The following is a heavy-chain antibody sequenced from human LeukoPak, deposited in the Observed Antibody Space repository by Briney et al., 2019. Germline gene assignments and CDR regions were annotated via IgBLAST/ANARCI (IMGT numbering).Heavy chain of an antibody. CDR3: ARDFKTLYYFDY. Sequence: GGSLRLSCAASGFSFGFYAMSWVRQAPGKGLEWVSAIGGSGGKTHYAESVRGRFTISRDNSKNTLSLQMTSLRAEDTAVYYCARDFKTLYYFDYWGQGTLVTVSS. V-gene: IGHV3-23*01. J-gene: IGHJ4*02. CDR2: IGGSGGKT. CDR1: GFSFGFYA.